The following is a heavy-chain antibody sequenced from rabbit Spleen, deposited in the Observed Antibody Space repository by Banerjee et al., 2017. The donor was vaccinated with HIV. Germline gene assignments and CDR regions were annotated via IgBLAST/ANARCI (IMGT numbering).Heavy chain of an antibody. Sequence: QSLEESGGDLVQPEGSLALTCKASGFSFSSSDYMCWVRQAPGKGLEWISCIAGSSSGFTYSATWAKGRFSCTKTSSTTVTLQKTSLTVADKATYYCARETGSSFSSYGMDLWGPGTLVTVS. CDR2: IAGSSSGFT. CDR3: ARETGSSFSSYGMDL. D-gene: IGHD8-1*01. J-gene: IGHJ6*01. CDR1: GFSFSSSDY. V-gene: IGHV1S40*01.